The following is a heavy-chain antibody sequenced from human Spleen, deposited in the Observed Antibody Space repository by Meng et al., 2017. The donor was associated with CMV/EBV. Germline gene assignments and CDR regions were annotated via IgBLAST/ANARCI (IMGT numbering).Heavy chain of an antibody. V-gene: IGHV4-61*01. D-gene: IGHD2-2*01. CDR3: ASRYCSSTSCYYYYGMDV. J-gene: IGHJ6*02. CDR2: IYYSGST. Sequence: GSLRLSCTVSGGSVSSGSYYWSWIRQPPGKGLEWIGYIYYSGSTNYNPSLKSRVTISVDTSKNQFSLKLSSVTAADTAVYYCASRYCSSTSCYYYYGMDVWGQGTTVTVSS. CDR1: GGSVSSGSYY.